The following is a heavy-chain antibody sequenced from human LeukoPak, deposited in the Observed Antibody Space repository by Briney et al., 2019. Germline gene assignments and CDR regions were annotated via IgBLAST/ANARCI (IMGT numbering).Heavy chain of an antibody. CDR3: ARGKQWLVGDFDY. D-gene: IGHD6-19*01. V-gene: IGHV4-59*01. CDR2: IYYSGST. Sequence: SETLSLTCTVSGGSISSYYWSWIRQPPGKGLEWIGYIYYSGSTNYNPSLKSRVTISVDTSKNQFSLKLSSVTAADTAVHYCARGKQWLVGDFDYWGQGTLVTVSS. J-gene: IGHJ4*02. CDR1: GGSISSYY.